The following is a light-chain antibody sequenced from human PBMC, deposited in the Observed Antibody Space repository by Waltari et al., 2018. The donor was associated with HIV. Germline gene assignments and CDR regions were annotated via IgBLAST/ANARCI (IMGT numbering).Light chain of an antibody. Sequence: QSELTQPPSVSAAPGQRVTIACTGSSSNLGAGYDVPWYQQVPGRAPKVVIYGNSNRPSGVPDRFSGSKSGSSASLVITGLQSEDEADYYCQSYDSNLSGLFGGGTKVTVL. V-gene: IGLV1-40*01. CDR3: QSYDSNLSGL. CDR2: GNS. J-gene: IGLJ2*01. CDR1: SSNLGAGYD.